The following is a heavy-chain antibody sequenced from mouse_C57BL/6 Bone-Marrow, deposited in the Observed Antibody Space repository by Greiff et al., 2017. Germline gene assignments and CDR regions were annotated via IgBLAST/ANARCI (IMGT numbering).Heavy chain of an antibody. Sequence: QVQLQQPGAELVRPGSSVKLSCKASGYTFTSYWLDWVKQRPGQGLEWIGNIYPSDSETHYNQKFKDKATLTVDTSSSTAYMQLSSLTSEDSAVYYCARAAQATKFAYWGQGTLVTVSA. D-gene: IGHD3-2*02. J-gene: IGHJ3*01. CDR3: ARAAQATKFAY. CDR1: GYTFTSYW. CDR2: IYPSDSET. V-gene: IGHV1-61*01.